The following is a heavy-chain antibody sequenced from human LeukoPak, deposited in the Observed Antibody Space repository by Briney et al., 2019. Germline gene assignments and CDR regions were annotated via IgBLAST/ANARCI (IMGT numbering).Heavy chain of an antibody. CDR2: INHSGST. CDR1: GGSFSGYY. CDR3: ARGPKYYDFWSGYSLRSFDY. V-gene: IGHV4-34*01. J-gene: IGHJ4*02. Sequence: SETLSLTCAVYGGSFSGYYWSWIRQPPGKGLEWIGEINHSGSTNYNPSLKSRVTISVDTSKNQFSLKLSSVTAADTAVYYCARGPKYYDFWSGYSLRSFDYWGQGTLVTVSS. D-gene: IGHD3-3*01.